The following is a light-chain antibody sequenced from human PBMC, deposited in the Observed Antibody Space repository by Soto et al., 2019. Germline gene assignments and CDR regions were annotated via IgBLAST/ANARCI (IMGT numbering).Light chain of an antibody. V-gene: IGLV1-40*01. CDR3: QSDDSSLSGSV. CDR2: GNN. Sequence: QSVLTQPPSVSGAPGQRVTISCTGSSSNIGAGYDVHWYQQLPGTAPKFVIYGNNNRPSGVPDRFSGSKSGTSASLAITGLQAEDEADYYCQSDDSSLSGSVFGGGTTLTVL. CDR1: SSNIGAGYD. J-gene: IGLJ2*01.